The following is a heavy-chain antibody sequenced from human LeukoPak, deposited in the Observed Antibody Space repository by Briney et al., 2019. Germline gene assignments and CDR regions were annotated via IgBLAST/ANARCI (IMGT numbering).Heavy chain of an antibody. V-gene: IGHV4-39*01. Sequence: PETLSLTCTVSGGSISSSSYYWGWIRQPPGKGLEWIGSIYYSGSTYYNPSLKSRVTISVDTSKNQFSLKLSSVTAADTAVYYCARPGDYFDYWGQGTLVTVSS. CDR1: GGSISSSSYY. D-gene: IGHD3-10*01. CDR3: ARPGDYFDY. J-gene: IGHJ4*02. CDR2: IYYSGST.